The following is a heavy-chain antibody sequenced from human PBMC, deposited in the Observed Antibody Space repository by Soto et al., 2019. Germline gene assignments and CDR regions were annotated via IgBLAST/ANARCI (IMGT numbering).Heavy chain of an antibody. V-gene: IGHV1-18*01. Sequence: ASVKVSCQASGYGFTSYGITWVRQAPGQGLEWMGWVSAYNGNTRFAQKVQGRVTMTTDTSTSTAYMELRSLRSDDTAVYYCARDVYVSGSYYNNWGQGTLVTVSS. D-gene: IGHD3-10*01. J-gene: IGHJ4*02. CDR2: VSAYNGNT. CDR1: GYGFTSYG. CDR3: ARDVYVSGSYYNN.